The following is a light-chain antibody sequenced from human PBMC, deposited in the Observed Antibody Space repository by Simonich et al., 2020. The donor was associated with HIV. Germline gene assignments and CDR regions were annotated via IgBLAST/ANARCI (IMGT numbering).Light chain of an antibody. CDR3: QSYDSSSVV. J-gene: IGLJ2*01. CDR2: EDN. CDR1: SGSIASKY. Sequence: NFMLTQPHSVSESPGKTVTISCTRSSGSIASKYVQWYQQRPGSSPPPVIYEDNQKPSGVPNRFSGSIDRSSNSASLTISGLKTEDEAVFYCQSYDSSSVVFGGGTKLTVL. V-gene: IGLV6-57*01.